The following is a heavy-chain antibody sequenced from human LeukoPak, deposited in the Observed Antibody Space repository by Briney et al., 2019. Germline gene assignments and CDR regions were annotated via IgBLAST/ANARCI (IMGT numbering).Heavy chain of an antibody. J-gene: IGHJ4*02. V-gene: IGHV3-74*01. CDR3: AKTPSQGY. CDR2: ISTDGYTT. CDR1: GLAFSAYK. Sequence: GGSLRLSCAASGLAFSAYKMHWVRQAPRKGLVWVSRISTDGYTTDYADFVQGRFTASRDNTKNTWSLEMNSLRAEDTAVYYCAKTPSQGYWGQGTLVTVSS.